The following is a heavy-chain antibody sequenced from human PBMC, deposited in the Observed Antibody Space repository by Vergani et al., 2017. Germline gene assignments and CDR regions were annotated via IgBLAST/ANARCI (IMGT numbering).Heavy chain of an antibody. J-gene: IGHJ4*02. CDR1: GYTFTSYY. CDR2: INPSGGIT. V-gene: IGHV1-46*01. Sequence: QVQLVQSGAEVKKPGASVKVSCKASGYTFTSYYMHWVRQAPGQGLEWMGIINPSGGITSYAQKFQGRVTMTRDTSTSTVYMELSSLRSEDTAVYYCARVLGGQLWLSATSDYWGQGTLVTVSS. CDR3: ARVLGGQLWLSATSDY. D-gene: IGHD5-18*01.